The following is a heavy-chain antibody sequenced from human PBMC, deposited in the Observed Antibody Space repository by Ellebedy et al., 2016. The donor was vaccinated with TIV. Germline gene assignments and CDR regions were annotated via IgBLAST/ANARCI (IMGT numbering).Heavy chain of an antibody. CDR1: GFTFSSYS. D-gene: IGHD5-24*01. V-gene: IGHV3-48*02. CDR3: ARGGAGYNSDYFDY. CDR2: IRSNSATM. J-gene: IGHJ4*02. Sequence: PGGSLRLSCAASGFTFSSYSMNWVRQAPGKGLEWVSYIRSNSATMYYADSVKGRFTISRYNAKNSLYLQMNSLRDEDTAVYYCARGGAGYNSDYFDYWGQGTLVTVSS.